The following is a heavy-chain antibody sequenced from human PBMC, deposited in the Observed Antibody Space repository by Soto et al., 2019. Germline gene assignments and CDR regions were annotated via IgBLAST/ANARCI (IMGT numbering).Heavy chain of an antibody. CDR1: GFTFNKYA. CDR2: ISGSGDST. V-gene: IGHV3-23*01. CDR3: AKEDAVASGIAGWVVRIHDN. Sequence: EVQLLESGGGLVQPGGSLRLSCAASGFTFNKYAMSWVRQAPGKGLEWVSAISGSGDSTYYADSVKGRFTISRDNSKSTVYLQVNSLRAEDTAGYYCAKEDAVASGIAGWVVRIHDNGGQGTLVTVSS. D-gene: IGHD6-19*01. J-gene: IGHJ4*02.